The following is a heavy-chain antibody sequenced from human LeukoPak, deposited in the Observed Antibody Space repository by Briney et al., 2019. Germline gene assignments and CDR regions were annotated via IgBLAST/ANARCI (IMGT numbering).Heavy chain of an antibody. CDR2: INPNSGGT. J-gene: IGHJ4*02. D-gene: IGHD3-22*01. V-gene: IGHV1-2*02. Sequence: ASVKVSCKASGYTFTGYYMHWVRQAPGQGLEWMGWINPNSGGTNYAQKFQGRVTMTRDTSISTAYMELSRLRSDDTAVYYCARDLPYDSSGYYFGGDYWGQGTLVTVSS. CDR1: GYTFTGYY. CDR3: ARDLPYDSSGYYFGGDY.